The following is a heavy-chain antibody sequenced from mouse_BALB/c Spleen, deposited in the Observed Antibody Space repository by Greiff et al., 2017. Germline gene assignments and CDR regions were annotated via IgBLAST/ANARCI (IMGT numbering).Heavy chain of an antibody. D-gene: IGHD2-2*01. CDR3: ASFYGYDGFAY. Sequence: QLQESGPGLVKPSQSLSLTCSVTGYSITSGYYWNWIRQFPGNKLEWMGYISYDGSNNYNPSLKNRISITRDTSKNQFFLKLNSVTTEDTATYYCASFYGYDGFAYWGQGTLVTVSA. CDR1: GYSITSGYY. V-gene: IGHV3-6*02. CDR2: ISYDGSN. J-gene: IGHJ3*01.